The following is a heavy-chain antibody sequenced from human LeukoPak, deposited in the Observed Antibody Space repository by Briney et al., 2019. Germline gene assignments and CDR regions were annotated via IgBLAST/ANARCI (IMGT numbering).Heavy chain of an antibody. V-gene: IGHV3-30*02. J-gene: IGHJ1*01. CDR1: GFTFSSYG. D-gene: IGHD6-13*01. Sequence: GGPLRLSCAASGFTFSSYGMHWVRQAPGKGLEWVAFIRYDGSNKYYADSVKGRFTISRDNSKNTLYLQMNSLRAEDTAVYYCAKEVPAAPSEYFQHWGQGTLVTVSS. CDR2: IRYDGSNK. CDR3: AKEVPAAPSEYFQH.